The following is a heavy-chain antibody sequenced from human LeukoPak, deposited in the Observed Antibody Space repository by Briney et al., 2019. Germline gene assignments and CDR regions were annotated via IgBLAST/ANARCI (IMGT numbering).Heavy chain of an antibody. CDR2: MNPNSGNT. CDR1: GYTFTSYD. V-gene: IGHV1-8*02. D-gene: IGHD3-9*01. Sequence: GASVKVSCKASGYTFTSYDINWVRQAPGQGLEWMGWMNPNSGNTGYAQKLQGRVTMTTDTSTSTAYMELRSLRSDDTAVYYCARGGRYPDVWGKGTTVTVSS. J-gene: IGHJ6*04. CDR3: ARGGRYPDV.